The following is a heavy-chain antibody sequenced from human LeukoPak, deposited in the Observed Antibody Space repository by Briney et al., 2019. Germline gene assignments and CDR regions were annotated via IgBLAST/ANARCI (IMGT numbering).Heavy chain of an antibody. Sequence: GGSVRLSCAASGFSVSDNYISWVRQAPGKGLEWVSIIYISGTTFYADSVKGRFTISRDNSKNTVYLQMNSLRAEDTAVYYCARDRSTGSYDYWGRGTMV. V-gene: IGHV3-53*01. J-gene: IGHJ4*02. CDR2: IYISGTT. D-gene: IGHD1-26*01. CDR1: GFSVSDNY. CDR3: ARDRSTGSYDY.